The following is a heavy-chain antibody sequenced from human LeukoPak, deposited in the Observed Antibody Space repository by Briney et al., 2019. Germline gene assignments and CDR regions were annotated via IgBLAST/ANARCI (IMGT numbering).Heavy chain of an antibody. Sequence: GRSLRLSCAASGFTFSSYWMIWVRQAPGKGLEGVANIKQAGSEKYYVDSVKGRFTISRDNAKNSLYLQMNSLRAEDTAVCYCAREVAVPAAPIDYWGQGTLVTVSS. CDR1: GFTFSSYW. CDR2: IKQAGSEK. V-gene: IGHV3-7*03. J-gene: IGHJ4*02. CDR3: AREVAVPAAPIDY. D-gene: IGHD2-2*01.